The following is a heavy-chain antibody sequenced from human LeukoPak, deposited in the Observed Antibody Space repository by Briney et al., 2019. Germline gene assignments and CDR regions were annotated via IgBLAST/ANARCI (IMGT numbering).Heavy chain of an antibody. D-gene: IGHD3-10*01. Sequence: ASVKVSCKASGYTLTSYYMHCVRQAPGQGLEWMGWINPNSGGTNYAQKFQGRVTMTRDTSISTAYMELSRLRSDDTAVYYCARAVRGVRGYNWFDPWGQGTLVTVSS. CDR3: ARAVRGVRGYNWFDP. CDR1: GYTLTSYY. CDR2: INPNSGGT. J-gene: IGHJ5*02. V-gene: IGHV1-2*02.